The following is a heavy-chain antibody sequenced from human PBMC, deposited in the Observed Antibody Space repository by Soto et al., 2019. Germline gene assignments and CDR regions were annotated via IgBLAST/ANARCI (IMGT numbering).Heavy chain of an antibody. V-gene: IGHV1-24*01. CDR2: FDPEDGET. CDR3: ATKGRWYVGYYYYGMDV. CDR1: GYTFTNFG. D-gene: IGHD6-13*01. Sequence: ASVKVSCKASGYTFTNFGISWVRQAPGKGLEWMGGFDPEDGETIYAQKFQGRVTMTEDTSTDTAYMELSSLRSEDTAVYFCATKGRWYVGYYYYGMDVWGQGTRVTVSS. J-gene: IGHJ6*02.